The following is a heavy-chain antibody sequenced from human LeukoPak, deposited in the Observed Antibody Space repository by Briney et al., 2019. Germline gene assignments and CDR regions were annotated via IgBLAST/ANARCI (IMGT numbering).Heavy chain of an antibody. D-gene: IGHD3-22*01. Sequence: ASVKVSCKASGYTFTSYAMNWVRQAPGQGLEWMGWINTNTGNPTYAQGFTGRFVFSLDTSVSTAYLQIGSLKAEDTAVYYCASTYPYYYDSSGYLGDYWGQGTLVTVSS. CDR1: GYTFTSYA. CDR2: INTNTGNP. CDR3: ASTYPYYYDSSGYLGDY. J-gene: IGHJ4*02. V-gene: IGHV7-4-1*01.